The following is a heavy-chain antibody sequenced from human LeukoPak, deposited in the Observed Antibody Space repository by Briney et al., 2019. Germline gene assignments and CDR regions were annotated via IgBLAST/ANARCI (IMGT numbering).Heavy chain of an antibody. CDR2: IYYSGST. D-gene: IGHD5-12*01. CDR1: GGSFSGYY. V-gene: IGHV4-59*01. CDR3: ARGYSGYDRYYYYYYMDV. Sequence: SETLSLTCAVYGGSFSGYYWSWIRQPPGKGLEWIGYIYYSGSTNYNPSLKSRVTISVDTSKNQFSLKLSSVTAADTAVYYCARGYSGYDRYYYYYYMDVWGKGTTVTVSS. J-gene: IGHJ6*03.